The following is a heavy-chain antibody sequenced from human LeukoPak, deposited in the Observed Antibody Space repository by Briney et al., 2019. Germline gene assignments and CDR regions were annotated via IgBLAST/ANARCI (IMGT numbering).Heavy chain of an antibody. V-gene: IGHV4-59*11. Sequence: SETLSLTCTVSGGSMATHHWNWIRQAPGKGLEWIGYVFDSGRTKENPSLKSRVTLSADTSKNQLSLRLSSVTAADTAVYYCTTIKRGSIFGYFDFWGQGSWSPSPQ. D-gene: IGHD3-3*02. J-gene: IGHJ4*02. CDR1: GGSMATHH. CDR2: VFDSGRT. CDR3: TTIKRGSIFGYFDF.